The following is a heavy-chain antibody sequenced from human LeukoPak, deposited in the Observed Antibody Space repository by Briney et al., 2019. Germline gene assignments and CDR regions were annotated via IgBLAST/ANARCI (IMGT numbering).Heavy chain of an antibody. V-gene: IGHV3-53*01. CDR1: GFTVSSKY. CDR2: LYSNGNT. CDR3: ARDYYDGSAYYSYYEY. Sequence: GGSMRLSCAAAGFTVSSKYMSWVRQAPGKGLEWVSTLYSNGNTYYADSVKGRFTISRDNSKNTLSLQMNSLRAEDTAVYYCARDYYDGSAYYSYYEYWGQGTLVTVSS. J-gene: IGHJ4*02. D-gene: IGHD3-22*01.